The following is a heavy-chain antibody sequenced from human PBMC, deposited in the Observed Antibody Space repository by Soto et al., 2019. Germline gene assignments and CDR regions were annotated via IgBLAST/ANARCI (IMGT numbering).Heavy chain of an antibody. J-gene: IGHJ4*02. CDR1: GYTFTSYD. Sequence: QVQLVQSGAEVKKPGASVKVSCKASGYTFTSYDINLVRQATGQGLEWMGWMTPNSGNTGYAQKFQGRVTITRDTSRSTAYMELSSLKYEDTTVYYCARKLYGTGSLDHWGQGTLVTVSS. D-gene: IGHD3-10*01. CDR3: ARKLYGTGSLDH. V-gene: IGHV1-8*02. CDR2: MTPNSGNT.